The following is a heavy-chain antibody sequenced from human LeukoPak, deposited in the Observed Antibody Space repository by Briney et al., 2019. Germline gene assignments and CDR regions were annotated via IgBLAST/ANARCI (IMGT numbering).Heavy chain of an antibody. Sequence: GGSLRLSCAASGFAFSSYAMSWVRQAPGKGLEWVSGIIGSGGNTYYADSVKGRFTISRDNSKNTLYLQMNSLRVEDTAVYYCAKDVIKGSPLWVDYFDHWGQGTLATVSS. D-gene: IGHD5-18*01. CDR3: AKDVIKGSPLWVDYFDH. V-gene: IGHV3-23*01. J-gene: IGHJ4*02. CDR2: IIGSGGNT. CDR1: GFAFSSYA.